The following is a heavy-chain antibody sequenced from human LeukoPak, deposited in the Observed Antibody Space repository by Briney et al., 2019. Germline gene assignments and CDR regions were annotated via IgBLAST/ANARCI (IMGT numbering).Heavy chain of an antibody. D-gene: IGHD5-18*01. CDR2: IKQDGSEK. CDR3: AREGASGLRALWSDY. Sequence: GGSLRLSCAASGFTFSSYWMSWVRQAPGKGLEWVANIKQDGSEKYYVDSVEGRFTISRDNAKNSLYLQMNSLRAEDTAVYYCAREGASGLRALWSDYWGQGTLVTVSS. CDR1: GFTFSSYW. J-gene: IGHJ4*02. V-gene: IGHV3-7*01.